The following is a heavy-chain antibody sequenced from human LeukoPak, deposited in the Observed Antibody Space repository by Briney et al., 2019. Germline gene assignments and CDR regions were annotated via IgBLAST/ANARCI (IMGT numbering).Heavy chain of an antibody. J-gene: IGHJ5*02. CDR3: ARAPSIAAAGNWFDP. CDR2: IYTSGST. D-gene: IGHD6-13*01. V-gene: IGHV4-61*02. CDR1: GGSISSGSYY. Sequence: SQTLSLTCTVSGGSISSGSYYWSWIRQPAGKGLEWIGRIYTSGSTNYNPSLKSRVTMSVDTSKNQFSLKLSSVTAADTAVYYCARAPSIAAAGNWFDPWGQGTLVTVSS.